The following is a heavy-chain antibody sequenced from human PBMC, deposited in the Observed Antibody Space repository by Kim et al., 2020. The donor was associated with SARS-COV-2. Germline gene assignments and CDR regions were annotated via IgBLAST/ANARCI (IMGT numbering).Heavy chain of an antibody. V-gene: IGHV3-23*01. CDR1: GFILRNYV. CDR2: ISGSGDTT. Sequence: GGSLRLSCEASGFILRNYVMNWVRQAPGKGLEWVSVISGSGDTTYYADSVKGRFTISRDNSRNTVYLQMDSLRAEDTAQYYCVRFDHCIGARCPFDYWGQGTLVTVSS. J-gene: IGHJ4*02. D-gene: IGHD2-15*01. CDR3: VRFDHCIGARCPFDY.